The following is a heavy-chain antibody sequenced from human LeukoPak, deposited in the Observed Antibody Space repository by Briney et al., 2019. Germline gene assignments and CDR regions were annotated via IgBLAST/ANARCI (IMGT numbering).Heavy chain of an antibody. V-gene: IGHV3-23*01. CDR1: GFNFNKYD. Sequence: PGGSLRLSCAASGFNFNKYDMTWARQAPGKGLEWVSTITGRSDMTYYTDSVKGRFVTSRHNSKDTLYLQMNSLRAEDTALYYCAKGGWLDDLGQGALVTVSS. D-gene: IGHD6-19*01. J-gene: IGHJ4*02. CDR3: AKGGWLDD. CDR2: ITGRSDMT.